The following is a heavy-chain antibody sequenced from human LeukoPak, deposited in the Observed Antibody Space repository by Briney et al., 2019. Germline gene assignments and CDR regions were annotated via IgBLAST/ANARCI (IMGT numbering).Heavy chain of an antibody. CDR2: ISAYNGNT. J-gene: IGHJ4*02. D-gene: IGHD3-9*01. CDR3: ARAIPHYYDISRLYYFDY. V-gene: IGHV1-18*01. CDR1: GYTFTSYG. Sequence: ASVKVSYKASGYTFTSYGISWVRQAPGQGLEWMGWISAYNGNTNYAQKLQGRVTMTTDTSTSTAYMELRSLRSDDTAVYYCARAIPHYYDISRLYYFDYWGQGTLVTVSS.